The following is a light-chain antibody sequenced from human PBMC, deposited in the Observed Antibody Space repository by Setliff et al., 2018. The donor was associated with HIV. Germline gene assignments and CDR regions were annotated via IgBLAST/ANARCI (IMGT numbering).Light chain of an antibody. Sequence: EIVLTQSAGTLSLSPGERVTLSCRASQTVSNNYLAWYQQQPGRAPRLLIYGASNRATGIPDRFSGSGSGTDFTLTISRLEPEDFAVYYCQQYSGSPPTFGQGTRLEIK. J-gene: IGKJ5*01. CDR1: QTVSNNY. CDR3: QQYSGSPPT. CDR2: GAS. V-gene: IGKV3-20*01.